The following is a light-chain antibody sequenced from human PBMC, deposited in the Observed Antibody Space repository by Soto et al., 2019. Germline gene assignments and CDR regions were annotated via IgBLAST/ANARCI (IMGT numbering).Light chain of an antibody. Sequence: EIVLTQSPATLSLSPGDRAPLACMASATIRGLLAWYQQRPGQPHRIIIYDTWNRATGIPARFSGSGSGTDFTLTISGLEPADLGVYYCQQRHHWPMPFGQGTRVEI. CDR3: QQRHHWPMP. CDR2: DTW. CDR1: ATIRGL. J-gene: IGKJ5*01. V-gene: IGKV3-11*01.